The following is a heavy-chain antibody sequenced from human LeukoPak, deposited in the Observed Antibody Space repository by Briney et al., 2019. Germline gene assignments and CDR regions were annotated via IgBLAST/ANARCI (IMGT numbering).Heavy chain of an antibody. V-gene: IGHV1-2*02. J-gene: IGHJ5*02. CDR3: ARTLELVYWFDP. CDR1: GYTFTGYY. Sequence: GASVKVSCKSSGYTFTGYYMHWVRQAPGQGLAWMGWINPNSGGTNYAQKFQGRVTMTRDTSISTAYMELSRLRSDDTAVYYCARTLELVYWFDPWGQGTLVTVSS. CDR2: INPNSGGT. D-gene: IGHD1-7*01.